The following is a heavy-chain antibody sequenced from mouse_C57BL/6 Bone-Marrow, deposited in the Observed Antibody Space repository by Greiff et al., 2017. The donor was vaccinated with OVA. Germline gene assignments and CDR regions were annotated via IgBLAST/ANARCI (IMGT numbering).Heavy chain of an antibody. CDR2: IRSKSNNYAT. Sequence: EVKLMESGGGLVQPKGSLKLSCAASGFSFNTYAMNWVRQAPGKGLEWVARIRSKSNNYATYYADSVKDRFTISRDDSESMLYLQMNNLKTEDTAMYYCVRHLFFAYWGQGTLVTVSA. CDR3: VRHLFFAY. D-gene: IGHD6-1*01. CDR1: GFSFNTYA. V-gene: IGHV10-1*01. J-gene: IGHJ3*01.